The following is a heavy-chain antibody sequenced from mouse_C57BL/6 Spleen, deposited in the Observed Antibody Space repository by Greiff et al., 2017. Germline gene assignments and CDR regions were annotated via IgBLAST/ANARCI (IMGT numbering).Heavy chain of an antibody. CDR2: INPGSGGT. J-gene: IGHJ3*01. CDR1: GYAFTNYL. D-gene: IGHD3-2*02. Sequence: QVQLKQSGAELVRPGTSVKVSCKASGYAFTNYLIEWVKQRPGQGLEWIGVINPGSGGTNYNEKFKGKATLTADKSSSTAYMQLSSLTSEDSAVYFCARRAAQASWFAYWGQGTPVTVSA. CDR3: ARRAAQASWFAY. V-gene: IGHV1-54*01.